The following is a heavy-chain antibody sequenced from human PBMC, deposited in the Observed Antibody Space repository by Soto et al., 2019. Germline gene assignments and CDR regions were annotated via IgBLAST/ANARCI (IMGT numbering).Heavy chain of an antibody. CDR1: GGSISSSSYY. Sequence: PSETLSLTCTVSGGSISSSSYYWGWIRQPPGKGLEWIGSIYYSGSTNYNPSPKCRVTISVDTSKNQFSLKLSSVTAADTAVYYCAKLYRSGSYRVGMDVWGQGTTVTVSS. J-gene: IGHJ6*02. CDR2: IYYSGST. V-gene: IGHV4-39*01. CDR3: AKLYRSGSYRVGMDV. D-gene: IGHD3-10*01.